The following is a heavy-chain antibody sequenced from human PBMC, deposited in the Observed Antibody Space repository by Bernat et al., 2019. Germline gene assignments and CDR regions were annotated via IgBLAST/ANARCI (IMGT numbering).Heavy chain of an antibody. Sequence: QVQLVQSGAEVKKPGSSVKVSCKASGGTFSSYAISWVRQAPGQGLEWMGGIIPIFGTANYAQKFQGRVTITADESTSTAYMELSRLRSDDTAVYYCAREATAMAPFDYWGQGTLVTVSS. CDR2: IIPIFGTA. CDR3: AREATAMAPFDY. CDR1: GGTFSSYA. V-gene: IGHV1-69*01. J-gene: IGHJ4*02. D-gene: IGHD5-18*01.